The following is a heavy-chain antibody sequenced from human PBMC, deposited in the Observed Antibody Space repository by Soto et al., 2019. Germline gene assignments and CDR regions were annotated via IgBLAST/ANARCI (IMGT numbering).Heavy chain of an antibody. CDR2: MNPNSGNT. CDR1: GYTFTSYD. D-gene: IGHD2-15*01. J-gene: IGHJ6*02. Sequence: QVQLVQSGAEVKKPGASVKVSCKASGYTFTSYDINWVRQATGQGLEWMGWMNPNSGNTGYAQKFPGRVPMTRNTSISTGYLELSSLRSEDTAVYYCARSPGGYCSGGSCYYYGMDVWGQGTTVTVAS. V-gene: IGHV1-8*01. CDR3: ARSPGGYCSGGSCYYYGMDV.